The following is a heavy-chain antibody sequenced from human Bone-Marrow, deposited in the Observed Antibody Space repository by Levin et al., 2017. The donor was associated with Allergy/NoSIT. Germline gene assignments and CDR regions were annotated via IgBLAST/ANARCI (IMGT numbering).Heavy chain of an antibody. Sequence: PGGSLRLSCAASGFTFSSYEMNWVRQAPGKGLEWVSYISSSGSTIYYADSVKGRFTISRDNAKNSLYLQMNSLRAEDTAVYYCARGGYKGSSLDYWGQGTLVTVSS. CDR2: ISSSGSTI. CDR1: GFTFSSYE. CDR3: ARGGYKGSSLDY. J-gene: IGHJ4*02. D-gene: IGHD1-14*01. V-gene: IGHV3-48*03.